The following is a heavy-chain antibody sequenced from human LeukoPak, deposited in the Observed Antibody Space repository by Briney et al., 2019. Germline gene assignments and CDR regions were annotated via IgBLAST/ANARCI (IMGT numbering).Heavy chain of an antibody. CDR1: GFTFNDYG. J-gene: IGHJ6*02. D-gene: IGHD2-15*01. CDR3: AKDRGDCGGGGCYFDYYGMDV. Sequence: GGSLRLSCVASGFTFNDYGMHWVRQAPGKGLEWVSGISWNSGGIGYADSVKGRFTISRDNAKNSLYLQMNSLRAEDTALYYCAKDRGDCGGGGCYFDYYGMDVWGQGTTVTVSS. V-gene: IGHV3-9*01. CDR2: ISWNSGGI.